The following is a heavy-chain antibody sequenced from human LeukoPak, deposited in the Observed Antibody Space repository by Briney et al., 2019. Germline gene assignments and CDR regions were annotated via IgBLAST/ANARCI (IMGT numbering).Heavy chain of an antibody. CDR2: FDPEDGET. Sequence: ASVKVSCKVSGYTLTELSMHWVRQAPGKGLEWMGGFDPEDGETIYAQKFQGRVTMTEDTSTDTAYMELSSLRSEDTAVYYCATGSLETDWGFAPLDYWGQGTLVTVS. D-gene: IGHD3/OR15-3a*01. J-gene: IGHJ4*02. V-gene: IGHV1-24*01. CDR1: GYTLTELS. CDR3: ATGSLETDWGFAPLDY.